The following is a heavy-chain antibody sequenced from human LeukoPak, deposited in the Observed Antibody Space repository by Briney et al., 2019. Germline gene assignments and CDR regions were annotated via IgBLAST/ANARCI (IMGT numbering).Heavy chain of an antibody. J-gene: IGHJ3*02. V-gene: IGHV1-2*02. CDR1: GYTFTGYY. Sequence: ASVKVSCKASGYTFTGYYMHWVRQAPGQGLEWMGWINPNSGGTNYAQKFQGRVTMTRDTSISTAYMELSRLRSDDAAVYYCAGGEYVFEAFDIWGQGTMVTVSS. D-gene: IGHD2/OR15-2a*01. CDR2: INPNSGGT. CDR3: AGGEYVFEAFDI.